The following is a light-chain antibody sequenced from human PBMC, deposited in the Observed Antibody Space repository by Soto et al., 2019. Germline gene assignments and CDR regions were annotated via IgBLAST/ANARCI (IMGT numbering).Light chain of an antibody. J-gene: IGKJ1*01. CDR2: DAS. V-gene: IGKV1-9*01. Sequence: DIQLTQSPSFLSASVGDRVTITCRASQGISSYLAWYQQEPGKAPKLLIYDASTLQSGVPSRFSGSGFGTEFTLTISSLQPEDFATYYCQQLITYPRTFGQGTRVEVK. CDR3: QQLITYPRT. CDR1: QGISSY.